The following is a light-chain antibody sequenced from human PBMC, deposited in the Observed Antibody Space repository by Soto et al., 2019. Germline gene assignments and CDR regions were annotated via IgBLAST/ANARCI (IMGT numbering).Light chain of an antibody. V-gene: IGKV1-39*01. CDR2: AAS. J-gene: IGKJ4*01. CDR1: QSISSY. CDR3: QQSYGTPLT. Sequence: DIEMTQSPSSLSASVVDRVTSTYRASQSISSYLNWYQQKPGKVPKLLIYAASSLQSGVPPRFSGSGSGTDFTLTISSLQPEDFATYYCQQSYGTPLTFGGGTKVEIK.